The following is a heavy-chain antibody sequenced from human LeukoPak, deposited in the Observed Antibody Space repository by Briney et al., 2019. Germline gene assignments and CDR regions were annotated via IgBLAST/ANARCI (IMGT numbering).Heavy chain of an antibody. CDR1: GFTFSSYS. CDR3: ARVGEWELTPADY. V-gene: IGHV3-21*01. CDR2: ISSSSSYI. Sequence: PGGTLRLSCAASGFTFSSYSMNWVRQAPGKGLEWVSSISSSSSYIYYADSVKGRFTISRDNAKNSLYLQMNSLRAEDTAVYYCARVGEWELTPADYWGQGTLVTVSS. J-gene: IGHJ4*02. D-gene: IGHD1-26*01.